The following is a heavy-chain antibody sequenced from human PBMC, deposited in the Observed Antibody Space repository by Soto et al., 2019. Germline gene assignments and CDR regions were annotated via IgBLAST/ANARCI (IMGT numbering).Heavy chain of an antibody. D-gene: IGHD3-3*01. CDR3: ARSALKGKYYDFWSGYSSDAFDI. V-gene: IGHV1-69*02. J-gene: IGHJ3*02. CDR2: IIPILGIA. Sequence: SVKVSCKASGGTFSSYTISWVRQAPGQGLEWMGRIIPILGIANYAQKFQGRVTITADKSTSTAYMELSSLRSEDTAVYYCARSALKGKYYDFWSGYSSDAFDIWGQGTMVTVSS. CDR1: GGTFSSYT.